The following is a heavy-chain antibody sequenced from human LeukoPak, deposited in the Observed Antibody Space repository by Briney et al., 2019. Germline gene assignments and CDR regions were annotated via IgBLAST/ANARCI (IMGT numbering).Heavy chain of an antibody. D-gene: IGHD6-13*01. CDR2: ISSNGGST. CDR1: GFTFSSYA. V-gene: IGHV3-64*01. J-gene: IGHJ5*02. CDR3: AKTPWAAAGNWFDP. Sequence: GGSLRLSCAASGFTFSSYAMPWVRQAPGKGLEYVSAISSNGGSTYYANSVKGRFTISRDNSKNTLYLQMNSLRAEDTAVYYCAKTPWAAAGNWFDPWGQGTLVTVSS.